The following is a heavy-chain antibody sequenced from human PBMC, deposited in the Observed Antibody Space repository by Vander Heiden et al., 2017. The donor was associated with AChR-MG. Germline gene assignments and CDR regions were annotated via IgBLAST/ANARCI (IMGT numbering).Heavy chain of an antibody. J-gene: IGHJ3*02. CDR3: ARDSIAAGDDAFDI. V-gene: IGHV3-33*01. CDR2: IWYDGSNK. CDR1: GFTFSSYG. D-gene: IGHD6-13*01. Sequence: QVQLVESGGGVVQPGRSLRLSCAASGFTFSSYGMHWVRQAPGKGLEWVAVIWYDGSNKDYADSVKGRFTSSRDNSKNTLYLQMNSLRAEDTAVYYCARDSIAAGDDAFDIWGQGTMVTVSS.